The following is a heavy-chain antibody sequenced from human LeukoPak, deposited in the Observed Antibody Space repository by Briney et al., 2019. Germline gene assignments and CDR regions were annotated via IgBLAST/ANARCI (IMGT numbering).Heavy chain of an antibody. D-gene: IGHD3-16*02. CDR3: ARGLTFGGVIVREDYGMDV. CDR1: GGSVSSGSYY. V-gene: IGHV4-61*01. J-gene: IGHJ6*04. Sequence: SETLSLTYTVSGGSVSSGSYYWSWIRQPPGKGLEWIGYIYYSGSTNYNPSLKSRVTISVDTSKNQFSLKLSSVTAADTAVYYCARGLTFGGVIVREDYGMDVWGKGTTVTVSS. CDR2: IYYSGST.